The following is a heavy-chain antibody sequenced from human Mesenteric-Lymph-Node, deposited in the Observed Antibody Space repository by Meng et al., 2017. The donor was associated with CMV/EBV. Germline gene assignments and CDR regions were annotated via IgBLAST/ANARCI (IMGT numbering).Heavy chain of an antibody. J-gene: IGHJ4*02. D-gene: IGHD1-7*01. CDR3: AKAPSAGWNYFFYFDN. Sequence: GGFLRLSCAASGFKFDDYAMHWVRQVPGKGLEWVSGIDWNSYNVGYADSMKGRFTISRDNAKNSLYLQMNDLRPEDTALYYCAKAPSAGWNYFFYFDNWGQGTLVTVSS. CDR2: IDWNSYNV. CDR1: GFKFDDYA. V-gene: IGHV3-9*01.